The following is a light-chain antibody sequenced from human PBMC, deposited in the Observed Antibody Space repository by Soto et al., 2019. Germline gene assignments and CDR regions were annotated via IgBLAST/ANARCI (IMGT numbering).Light chain of an antibody. Sequence: DIQMTQSPSSVSASVRDRVTITCRAGQVISSWFAWYQQKPGKAPKLLIYAASILQNGVPSRFSGRGSGTDFTLTISSLQPEDFATYYCQQADSFPPTFGQGTRLEV. CDR1: QVISSW. V-gene: IGKV1-12*01. CDR3: QQADSFPPT. CDR2: AAS. J-gene: IGKJ5*01.